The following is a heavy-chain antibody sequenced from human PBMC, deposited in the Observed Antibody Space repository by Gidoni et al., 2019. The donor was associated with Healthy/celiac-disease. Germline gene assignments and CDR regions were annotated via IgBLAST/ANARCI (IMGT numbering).Heavy chain of an antibody. CDR1: GFTFSSYA. D-gene: IGHD6-13*01. Sequence: EVQLLESGGGLVQPGGSLRLSCPASGFTFSSYAMSWVRQAPGKGLEWVSAISGSGGSTYYADSVKGRFTISRDNSKNTLYLQMNSLRAEDTAVYYCAKDGSIAAAGSGYFDYWGQGTLVTVSS. J-gene: IGHJ4*02. CDR3: AKDGSIAAAGSGYFDY. CDR2: ISGSGGST. V-gene: IGHV3-23*01.